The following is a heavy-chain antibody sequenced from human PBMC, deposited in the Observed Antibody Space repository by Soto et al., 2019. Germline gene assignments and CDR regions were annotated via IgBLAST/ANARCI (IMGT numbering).Heavy chain of an antibody. CDR2: ISSGGTIT. CDR3: AQDFRGYSGCDPPSSDY. CDR1: GFTFSGSN. J-gene: IGHJ4*02. V-gene: IGHV3-48*02. Sequence: EVKLMESGGGLVQPGGSLRLSCAASGFTFSGSNMNWVRQAPGKGLEWIAYISSGGTITYYADSVKGRFSISRDNAKNARFLQMNSLRDGDTAVYYCAQDFRGYSGCDPPSSDYWGQGTLVAVSS. D-gene: IGHD5-12*01.